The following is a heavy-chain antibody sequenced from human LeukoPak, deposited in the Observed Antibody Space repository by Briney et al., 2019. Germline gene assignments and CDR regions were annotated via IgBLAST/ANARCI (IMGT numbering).Heavy chain of an antibody. CDR1: GFTFSSYA. J-gene: IGHJ4*02. CDR2: IYSGSST. CDR3: AMGAIVATIDY. Sequence: GGSLRLSCAASGFTFSSYAMTWVRQAPGKGLEWVSLIYSGSSTYYADSVKGRFTISRDKSKNTLYLQMSSLRVEDTAVYYCAMGAIVATIDYWGQGTLVTVSS. V-gene: IGHV3-66*01. D-gene: IGHD5-12*01.